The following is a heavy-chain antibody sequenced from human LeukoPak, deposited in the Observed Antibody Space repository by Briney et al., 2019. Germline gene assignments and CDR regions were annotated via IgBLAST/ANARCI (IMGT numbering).Heavy chain of an antibody. CDR1: GDSISSGGYY. CDR3: ARGEHIVVVTAGEYFFDY. D-gene: IGHD2-21*02. J-gene: IGHJ4*02. V-gene: IGHV4-39*07. Sequence: SETLSLTCTVSGDSISSGGYYWSWIRQHPGKGLEWIGEIYHSGSTNYNPSLKSRVTISVDKSKNQFSLKLSSVTAADTAVYYCARGEHIVVVTAGEYFFDYWGQGTLVTVSS. CDR2: IYHSGST.